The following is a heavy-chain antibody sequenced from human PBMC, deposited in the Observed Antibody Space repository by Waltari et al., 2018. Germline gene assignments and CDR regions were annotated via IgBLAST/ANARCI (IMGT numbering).Heavy chain of an antibody. Sequence: QVQLQESGPGLVKPSETLSLTCTVSGGSISSHYWSWIRQPPGKGLEWIGYIYYSGSTNDNPSLKSRVTISVDTSKIQFSLKLSSVTAADTAVYYCARVSGHSGYDSGRFDYWGQGTLVTVSS. D-gene: IGHD5-12*01. CDR2: IYYSGST. J-gene: IGHJ4*02. CDR1: GGSISSHY. V-gene: IGHV4-59*11. CDR3: ARVSGHSGYDSGRFDY.